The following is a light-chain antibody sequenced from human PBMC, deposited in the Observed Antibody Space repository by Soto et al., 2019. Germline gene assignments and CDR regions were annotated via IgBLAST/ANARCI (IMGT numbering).Light chain of an antibody. V-gene: IGKV3-20*01. J-gene: IGKJ3*01. Sequence: EIVLTQSPGTLSLSPGESATLSCRASQSVTNSYLAWYQQKPGQAPRLLIYGASSRATGIPDRFSGSGSGTDFTLTISRLEPEDFAVYYCQQYGSSPRTFGPGTKVDIK. CDR2: GAS. CDR3: QQYGSSPRT. CDR1: QSVTNSY.